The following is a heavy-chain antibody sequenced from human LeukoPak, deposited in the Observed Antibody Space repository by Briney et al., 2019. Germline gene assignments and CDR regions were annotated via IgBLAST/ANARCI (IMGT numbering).Heavy chain of an antibody. J-gene: IGHJ6*02. Sequence: GASVKVSCKTSGYTFTGYYMHWVRQATGQGLEWMGWMNPSSGNTGYAQKFQGRVSMTRDTSISTAYMELSSLRSEDTAVYYCARGPVEAVFGVSTEDWGQGTTVTVSS. V-gene: IGHV1-8*02. CDR1: GYTFTGYY. CDR3: ARGPVEAVFGVSTED. CDR2: MNPSSGNT. D-gene: IGHD3-10*02.